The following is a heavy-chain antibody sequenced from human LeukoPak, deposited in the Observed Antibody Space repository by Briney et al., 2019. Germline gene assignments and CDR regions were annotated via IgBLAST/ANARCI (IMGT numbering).Heavy chain of an antibody. D-gene: IGHD6-13*01. J-gene: IGHJ4*02. Sequence: GGSLRLSCAASGFTFSSYAMSWVRQAPGKGLEWVSAISGRGGSTYYADSVKGRFTISRDNSKNTLYLQMNSLRAEDTAVYYCAKLVPSYSSSWYNYWGQGTLVTVSS. CDR3: AKLVPSYSSSWYNY. CDR1: GFTFSSYA. CDR2: ISGRGGST. V-gene: IGHV3-23*01.